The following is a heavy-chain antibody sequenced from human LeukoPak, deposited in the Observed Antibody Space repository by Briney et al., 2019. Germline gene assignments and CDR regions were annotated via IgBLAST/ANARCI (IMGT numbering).Heavy chain of an antibody. D-gene: IGHD2-2*01. V-gene: IGHV3-7*03. CDR3: AKDIGVVPAATFDY. Sequence: SGGSLRLSCAASGFTFSTYWMTWVRQAPGKGLEWVANIKEDGSEQVYVDSVKGRFTISRDNADNSLYLQMNSLRAEDTAVYYCAKDIGVVPAATFDYWGQGTLVTVSS. CDR2: IKEDGSEQ. J-gene: IGHJ4*02. CDR1: GFTFSTYW.